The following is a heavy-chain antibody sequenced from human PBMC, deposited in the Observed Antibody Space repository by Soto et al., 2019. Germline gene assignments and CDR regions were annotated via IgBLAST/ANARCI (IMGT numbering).Heavy chain of an antibody. CDR3: ARYRDYDFWSGYYTTEFDP. Sequence: SETLSLTCTVSGGSISSGGYYWSWIRQHPGKGLEWIGYIYYSGSTYYNPSLKSRVTISVDTSKNQFSLKLSSVTAADTAVYYCARYRDYDFWSGYYTTEFDPWGQGTLVTVSS. J-gene: IGHJ5*02. CDR1: GGSISSGGYY. D-gene: IGHD3-3*01. V-gene: IGHV4-31*03. CDR2: IYYSGST.